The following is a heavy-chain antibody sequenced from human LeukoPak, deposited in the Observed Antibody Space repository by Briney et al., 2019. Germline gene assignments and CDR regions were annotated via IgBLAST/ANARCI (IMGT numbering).Heavy chain of an antibody. Sequence: GGSLRLSCAASGFTFSSYAMSWVRQAPGKGLEWVSGISGSGGSTYYADSVKGRFTISRDNSKNTLYLQMNSLRAEDTAVYYCAKDGSGMATLRYLLRGLDYWGQGTLVTVSS. CDR3: AKDGSGMATLRYLLRGLDY. CDR2: ISGSGGST. V-gene: IGHV3-23*01. D-gene: IGHD5-12*01. CDR1: GFTFSSYA. J-gene: IGHJ4*02.